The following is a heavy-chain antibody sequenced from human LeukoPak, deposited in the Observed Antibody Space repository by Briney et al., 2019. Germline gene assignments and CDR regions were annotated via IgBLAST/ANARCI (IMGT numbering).Heavy chain of an antibody. CDR3: ARARPLYGSGSYYVVWFDP. CDR2: INPNSGGT. CDR1: GYTFTGYY. V-gene: IGHV1-2*02. D-gene: IGHD3-10*01. J-gene: IGHJ5*02. Sequence: ASVKVSCKASGYTFTGYYMHWVRQAPGQGLEWMGWINPNSGGTNYAQKFQVRGTMTRDTSISTAYMELSRLRSDDTAVYYCARARPLYGSGSYYVVWFDPWGQGTLVTVSS.